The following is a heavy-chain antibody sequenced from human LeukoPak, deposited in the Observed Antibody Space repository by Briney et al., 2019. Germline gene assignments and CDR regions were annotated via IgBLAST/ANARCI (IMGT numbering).Heavy chain of an antibody. J-gene: IGHJ4*02. V-gene: IGHV3-23*01. CDR1: GFTFSSYA. CDR3: ARDRRGIVVVPAARHIDY. CDR2: ISGSGGST. Sequence: GGSLRLSCAASGFTFSSYAMSWVRQAPGKGLEWVSAISGSGGSTYYADSVKGRFTISRDNAKNSLYLQMNSLRAEDTAVYYCARDRRGIVVVPAARHIDYWGQGTLVTVSS. D-gene: IGHD2-2*01.